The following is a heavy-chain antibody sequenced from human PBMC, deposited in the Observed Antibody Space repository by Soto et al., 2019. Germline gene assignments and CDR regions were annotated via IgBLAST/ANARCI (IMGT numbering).Heavy chain of an antibody. Sequence: ASVKVSCKASGYTFTSYGISWVRQAPGQGLEWMGWISAYNGNTNYAQKLQGRVTMTTDISTSTAYMELRSLRSDDTAVYYCAKGGGDYDILPGYYTAWGQGTLVTVSS. CDR1: GYTFTSYG. J-gene: IGHJ5*02. CDR3: AKGGGDYDILPGYYTA. V-gene: IGHV1-18*01. CDR2: ISAYNGNT. D-gene: IGHD3-9*01.